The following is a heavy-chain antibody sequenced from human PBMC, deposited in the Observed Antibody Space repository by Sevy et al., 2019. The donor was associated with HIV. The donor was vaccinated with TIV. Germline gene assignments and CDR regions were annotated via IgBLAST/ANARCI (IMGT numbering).Heavy chain of an antibody. Sequence: GGSLRLSCAASGFTFDDYAMHWVRQAPGKGLEWVSLISWDGGSTYYADSVKGRFTISRDNSKNSLYLQMNSPRAEDTAVYYCAKDWQLGRLVYYNSMDVWGKGTTVTVSS. D-gene: IGHD6-6*01. V-gene: IGHV3-43D*04. J-gene: IGHJ6*03. CDR3: AKDWQLGRLVYYNSMDV. CDR1: GFTFDDYA. CDR2: ISWDGGST.